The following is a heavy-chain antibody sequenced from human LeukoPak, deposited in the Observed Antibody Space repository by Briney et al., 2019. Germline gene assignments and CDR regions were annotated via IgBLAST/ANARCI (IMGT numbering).Heavy chain of an antibody. V-gene: IGHV4-34*01. Sequence: SETLSLTCAVYGGSFSGYYWSWIRQPPGKGLEWIGEINHSGSTNYNPSLKSRVTISVDTSKNQFSLKLSSVSAADTAVYYCARRPRQYYMDVWGKGTTVTVSS. CDR1: GGSFSGYY. CDR2: INHSGST. CDR3: ARRPRQYYMDV. J-gene: IGHJ6*03.